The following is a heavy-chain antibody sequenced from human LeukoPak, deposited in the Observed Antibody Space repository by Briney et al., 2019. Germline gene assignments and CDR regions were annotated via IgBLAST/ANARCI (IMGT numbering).Heavy chain of an antibody. Sequence: PGGSLRLSCAASGFTVSSNYMNWVRQAPGKGLEWVSVIYSGGSTYYAGSVKGRFTISRDNSKNTLYLQMNSLRAEDTAVYYCAVEPMVRGGPAGYWGQGTLVTVSS. V-gene: IGHV3-66*01. D-gene: IGHD3-10*01. CDR1: GFTVSSNY. CDR2: IYSGGST. CDR3: AVEPMVRGGPAGY. J-gene: IGHJ4*02.